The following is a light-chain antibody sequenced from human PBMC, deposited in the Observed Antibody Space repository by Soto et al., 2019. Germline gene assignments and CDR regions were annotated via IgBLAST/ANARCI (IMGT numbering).Light chain of an antibody. CDR2: DVT. Sequence: QSDLARPRSVSGSPGQSVTISCTGTKSDVGTFYFVSWYQQYPDKGPKLIIYDVTERPSGVPDRFSGSKSGNTASLTISGLQAEDQADYYCCSYAGSYTYVFGSGTKVTVL. V-gene: IGLV2-11*01. CDR3: CSYAGSYTYV. J-gene: IGLJ1*01. CDR1: KSDVGTFYF.